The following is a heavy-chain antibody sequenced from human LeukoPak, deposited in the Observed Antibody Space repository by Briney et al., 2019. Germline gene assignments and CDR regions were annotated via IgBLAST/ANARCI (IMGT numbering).Heavy chain of an antibody. CDR2: ISSSGSTI. CDR1: GGSISSGGYY. D-gene: IGHD1-26*01. V-gene: IGHV3-11*04. Sequence: LSLTCTVSGGSISSGGYYWSWIRQPPGKGLEWVSYISSSGSTIYYADSVKGRFTISRDNAKNSLYLQMNSQRAEDTAVYYCAREESSDFDYWGQGTLVTVSS. J-gene: IGHJ4*02. CDR3: AREESSDFDY.